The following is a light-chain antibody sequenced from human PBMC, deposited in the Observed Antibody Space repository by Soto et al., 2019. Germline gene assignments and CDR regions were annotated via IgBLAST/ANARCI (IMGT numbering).Light chain of an antibody. V-gene: IGKV1-5*03. J-gene: IGKJ1*01. CDR3: QHYNTYPWT. CDR2: KAS. CDR1: ENIGVW. Sequence: DIQMTQSPSTLSASVVDRVNITCRASENIGVWLAWYQQKPGKAPKLLIYKASSLQSGVPSRFSGGGSGTEFTLTISSLQPDDFATYYCQHYNTYPWTSGQGTKVDIK.